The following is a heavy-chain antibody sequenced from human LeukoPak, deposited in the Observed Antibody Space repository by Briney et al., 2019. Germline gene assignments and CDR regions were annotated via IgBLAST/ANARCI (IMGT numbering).Heavy chain of an antibody. CDR2: IYYSGST. Sequence: PSQTLSLTCTVSGGSISSGGYYWSWIRQHPGKGLEWIGYIYYSGSTYYNPSLKSRVTISVDTSKNQFSLKLSSVTAADTAVYYCARSSHPNWYFDLWGRGTLVTVSS. CDR1: GGSISSGGYY. V-gene: IGHV4-31*03. J-gene: IGHJ2*01. CDR3: ARSSHPNWYFDL.